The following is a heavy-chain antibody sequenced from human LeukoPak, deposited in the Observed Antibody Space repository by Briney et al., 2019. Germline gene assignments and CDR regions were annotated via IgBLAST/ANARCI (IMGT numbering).Heavy chain of an antibody. CDR2: INHSGST. J-gene: IGHJ5*02. CDR1: GGSFSGYY. CDR3: ARGAETRWFDP. Sequence: SETLSLTCAVYGGSFSGYYWSWIRQPPGKGLEWIGEINHSGSTNYNPSLKSRVTISVDTSKNQFSLKLSSVTAADTAVYYCARGAETRWFDPWDQGTLATVSS. V-gene: IGHV4-34*01.